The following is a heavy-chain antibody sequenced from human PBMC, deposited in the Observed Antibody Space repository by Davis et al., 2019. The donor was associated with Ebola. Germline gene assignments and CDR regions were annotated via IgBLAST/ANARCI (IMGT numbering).Heavy chain of an antibody. D-gene: IGHD3-10*01. CDR2: MRSSGTT. CDR3: AFGFRGTVDPFDD. J-gene: IGHJ4*02. V-gene: IGHV4-39*01. Sequence: PSETLSLTCTVSGGSISSSSSYGGWIRQPPGKGLEWIGTMRSSGTTSYNPSLKSRVTISVDTSKTQISLRLSSATAADTAVYYCAFGFRGTVDPFDDWGQGTLVTVSS. CDR1: GGSISSSSSY.